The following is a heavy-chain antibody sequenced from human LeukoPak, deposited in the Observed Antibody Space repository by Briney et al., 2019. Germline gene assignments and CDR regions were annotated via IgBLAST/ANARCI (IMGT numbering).Heavy chain of an antibody. D-gene: IGHD3-9*01. J-gene: IGHJ4*02. CDR1: GFTFGDYA. CDR3: TRDPLATIFPNIFDY. CDR2: IRSKAYGGTT. Sequence: PGGSLRLSCTASGFTFGDYAMSWFRQAPGKGLEWVGFIRSKAYGGTTEYAASVKGRFTISRDDSKSIAYLQMNSLKTEDTAVYYCTRDPLATIFPNIFDYWGQGTLVTVSS. V-gene: IGHV3-49*03.